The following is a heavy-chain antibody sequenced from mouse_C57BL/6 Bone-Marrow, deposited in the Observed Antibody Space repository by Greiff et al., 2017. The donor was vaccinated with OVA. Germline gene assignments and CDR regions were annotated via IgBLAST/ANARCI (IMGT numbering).Heavy chain of an antibody. CDR1: GYTFTDYC. V-gene: IGHV14-4*01. J-gene: IGHJ3*01. CDR3: TTIIYYDYDSWFAY. CDR2: IYPGNGDT. Sequence: VQLQQSGAELVRPGASVKVSCKASGYTFTDYCMHWVKQRPEQGLEWIGCIYPGNGDTEYNSKFQGKATLTADTSSTTAYLQLSSLTSEDSAVYYCTTIIYYDYDSWFAYWGQGTLVTVSA. D-gene: IGHD2-4*01.